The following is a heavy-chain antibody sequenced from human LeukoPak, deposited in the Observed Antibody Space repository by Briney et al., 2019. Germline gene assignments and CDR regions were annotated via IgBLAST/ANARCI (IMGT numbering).Heavy chain of an antibody. D-gene: IGHD3-10*01. J-gene: IGHJ6*03. V-gene: IGHV1-8*03. Sequence: GASVKVSCKASGYTFTSYDINWVRQATGQGLEWMGWMNPNSGNTGYAQKFQGRVTITRNTSISTAYMELSSLRSEDTAVYYCARGGHMVRGVTVHYYYYMDVWGKGTTVTVS. CDR1: GYTFTSYD. CDR3: ARGGHMVRGVTVHYYYYMDV. CDR2: MNPNSGNT.